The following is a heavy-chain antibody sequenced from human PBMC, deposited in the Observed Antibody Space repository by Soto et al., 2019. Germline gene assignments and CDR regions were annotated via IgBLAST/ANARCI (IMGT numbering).Heavy chain of an antibody. CDR3: ARDSYSSLFDS. V-gene: IGHV3-21*01. D-gene: IGHD6-19*01. Sequence: GGSLRLSCVLSGFTLSSFSMSWVRQTPGMGLECVSSITTGNDYISYADSVKGRFTISRENAKNSLFLRINSLRADDTALYFCARDSYSSLFDSWGQGPLVTVSS. J-gene: IGHJ5*01. CDR2: ITTGNDYI. CDR1: GFTLSSFS.